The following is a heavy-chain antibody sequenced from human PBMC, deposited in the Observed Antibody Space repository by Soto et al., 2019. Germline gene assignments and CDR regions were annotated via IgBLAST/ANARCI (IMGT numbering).Heavy chain of an antibody. CDR2: INHSGST. J-gene: IGHJ6*02. CDR1: GGSFSGYY. CDR3: AREGVIMVRGALDV. V-gene: IGHV4-34*01. D-gene: IGHD3-10*01. Sequence: PSETLSLTCAVYGGSFSGYYWSWIRQPPGKGLEWIGEINHSGSTNYNPSLKSRVTISVDTSKNQFSLKLSSVTAADTAVYYCAREGVIMVRGALDVWGQGTTVTVSS.